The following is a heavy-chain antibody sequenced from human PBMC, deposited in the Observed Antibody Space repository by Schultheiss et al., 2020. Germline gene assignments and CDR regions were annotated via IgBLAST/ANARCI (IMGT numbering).Heavy chain of an antibody. CDR3: ARDRAGIVDT. V-gene: IGHV4-34*01. J-gene: IGHJ5*02. D-gene: IGHD6-13*01. Sequence: SQTLSLTCAVYGGSFSGYYWSWIRQPPGKGLEWIGEINHSGSTNYNPSLKSRVTISVDTSKNQFSLKLSSVTAADTAVYYCARDRAGIVDTWGQGTLVTVS. CDR1: GGSFSGYY. CDR2: INHSGST.